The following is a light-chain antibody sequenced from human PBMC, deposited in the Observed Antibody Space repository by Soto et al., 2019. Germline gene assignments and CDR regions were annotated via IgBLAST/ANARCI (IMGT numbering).Light chain of an antibody. CDR3: SSYAGSTTLV. CDR2: EVS. V-gene: IGLV2-8*01. J-gene: IGLJ2*01. CDR1: SSDVGGYNY. Sequence: QSALTQPPSASVSPGQSVTISCTGTSSDVGGYNYVSWYQQHPGKAPKLMIYEVSKRPSGVPDRFSGSKSGNTASLTVSGLQAEDEADYYCSSYAGSTTLVFGGGTKLTVL.